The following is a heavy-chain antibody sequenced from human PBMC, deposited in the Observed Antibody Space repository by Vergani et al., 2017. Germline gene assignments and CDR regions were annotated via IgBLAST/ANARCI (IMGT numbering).Heavy chain of an antibody. D-gene: IGHD2-15*01. V-gene: IGHV3-73*01. CDR3: TRRLGYCSGGSCYGYYGMDV. CDR2: IRSKANSYAT. Sequence: VQLVESGGGVVQPGRSLRLSCAASGFTFSGSAMHWVRQASGKGLEWVGRIRSKANSYATAYAASVKGRFTISRDDSKNTAYLQMNSLKTEDTAVYYCTRRLGYCSGGSCYGYYGMDVWGQGP. CDR1: GFTFSGSA. J-gene: IGHJ6*02.